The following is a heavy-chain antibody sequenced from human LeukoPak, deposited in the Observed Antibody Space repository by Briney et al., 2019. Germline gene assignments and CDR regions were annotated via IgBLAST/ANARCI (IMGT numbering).Heavy chain of an antibody. Sequence: GGSLRLSCATSGFKFRNYDMFWVREAEGKGLEWVAKVGTDGDTYYAASAKGRFTISRDNVKTSVFLQMKALGVGDTATYYCARPRSSEYISALDNWGQGVLVSVSS. CDR1: GFKFRNYD. V-gene: IGHV3-13*01. CDR2: VGTDGDT. J-gene: IGHJ4*02. CDR3: ARPRSSEYISALDN. D-gene: IGHD1-1*01.